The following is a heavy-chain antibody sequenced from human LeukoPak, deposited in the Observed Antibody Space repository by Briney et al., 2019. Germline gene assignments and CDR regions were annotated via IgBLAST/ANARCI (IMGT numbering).Heavy chain of an antibody. D-gene: IGHD3-10*01. CDR1: GYTFTSYY. Sequence: ASVKVSCKASGYTFTSYYMHWVRQAPGQGLEWMGIINPSGGSTSYAQKFHGRVTMTRDTSTSTVYMELSSLRSEDTAVYYCARGGELMVRGLYYFDYWGQGTLVTVSS. J-gene: IGHJ4*02. CDR3: ARGGELMVRGLYYFDY. CDR2: INPSGGST. V-gene: IGHV1-46*01.